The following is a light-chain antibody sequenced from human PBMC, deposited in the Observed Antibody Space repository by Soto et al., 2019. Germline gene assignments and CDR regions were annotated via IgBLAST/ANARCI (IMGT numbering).Light chain of an antibody. V-gene: IGKV3-11*01. J-gene: IGKJ1*01. CDR2: DVF. CDR3: LQRSVWPWT. Sequence: EIVLTQSPATLSLSPGERATLSCRASQSVGNYLAWYQQKPGQAPRLLINDVFNRATGIPARLSGSGSGTDFTLTISSLEPEDFAVYYCLQRSVWPWTFGQGTRLEVK. CDR1: QSVGNY.